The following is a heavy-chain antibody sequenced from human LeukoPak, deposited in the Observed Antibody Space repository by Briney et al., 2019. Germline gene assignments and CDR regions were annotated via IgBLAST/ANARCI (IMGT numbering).Heavy chain of an antibody. V-gene: IGHV3-48*04. CDR2: ISYSSSTI. D-gene: IGHD1-26*01. J-gene: IGHJ3*02. Sequence: PGGSLRLSCAASGFTFSSYSMNWARQAPGKGLEWVSYISYSSSTIYYADSVKGRFTISRDNAKDSLYLQVNSLRVEDTAVYYCAGALPRIVLTDAIDIWGQGTLVTVSS. CDR3: AGALPRIVLTDAIDI. CDR1: GFTFSSYS.